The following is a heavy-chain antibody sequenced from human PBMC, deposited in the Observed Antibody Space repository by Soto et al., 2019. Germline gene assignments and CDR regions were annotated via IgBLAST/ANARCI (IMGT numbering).Heavy chain of an antibody. D-gene: IGHD6-13*01. CDR1: GYTFTSYY. J-gene: IGHJ5*02. V-gene: IGHV1-46*01. Sequence: ASVKVSCKASGYTFTSYYMHWVRQAPGQGLEWMGIINPSGGSTSYAQKFQGRVTMTRDTSTSTVYMELSSLRSEDTAVYYCARDARSSWYVYFSSWFDPWGQGTLVTVSS. CDR2: INPSGGST. CDR3: ARDARSSWYVYFSSWFDP.